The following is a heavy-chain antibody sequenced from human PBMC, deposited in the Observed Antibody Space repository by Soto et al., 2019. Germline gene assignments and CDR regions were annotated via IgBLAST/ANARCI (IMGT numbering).Heavy chain of an antibody. CDR3: HGYGY. CDR1: GFTVSSTNY. D-gene: IGHD5-12*01. J-gene: IGHJ4*02. V-gene: IGHV3-53*01. Sequence: EVQVVESGGGLIQPGGSLRLSCVVSGFTVSSTNYMSWVRQAPGKGLEWVSVIYSGGTTFYADSVKGRFTISRDNSKTSLYLQMNSLRAEDTAVYYCHGYGYWGQGTLVTVSS. CDR2: IYSGGTT.